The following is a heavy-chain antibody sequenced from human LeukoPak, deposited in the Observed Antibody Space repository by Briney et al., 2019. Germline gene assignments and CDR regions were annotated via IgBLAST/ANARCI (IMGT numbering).Heavy chain of an antibody. CDR3: ARLGGSGRVKNWFDP. D-gene: IGHD3-10*01. J-gene: IGHJ5*02. CDR2: INHSGST. Sequence: SETLSLTCAVSGASISGSNYYWSWIRQPPGKGLEWIGEINHSGSTNYNPSLKSRVTISVDTSKNQFSLKLSSVTAADTAVYYCARLGGSGRVKNWFDPWGQGTLVTVSS. CDR1: GASISGSNYY. V-gene: IGHV4-34*01.